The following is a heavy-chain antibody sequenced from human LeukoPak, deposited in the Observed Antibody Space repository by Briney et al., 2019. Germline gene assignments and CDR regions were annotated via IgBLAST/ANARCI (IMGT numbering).Heavy chain of an antibody. CDR3: ARDHQQSNWFDP. CDR2: IYTSGST. CDR1: GGSISSYY. J-gene: IGHJ5*02. V-gene: IGHV4-4*07. Sequence: ETLSLTCTVSGGSISSYYWSWIRQPAGKGLEWIGRIYTSGSTNYNPSLKSRVTISVDKSRNQFSLKLSSVTAADTAVYYCARDHQQSNWFDPWGQGTLVTVSS. D-gene: IGHD4-11*01.